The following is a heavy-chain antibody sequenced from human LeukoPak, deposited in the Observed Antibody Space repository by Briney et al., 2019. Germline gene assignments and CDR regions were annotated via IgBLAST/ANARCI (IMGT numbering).Heavy chain of an antibody. D-gene: IGHD5-12*01. Sequence: ASVTVSCKASGYSFTSFAMHWVRQAPGQGLEWMGWINAGDGDTKYSQKFQGRVTITGDTPASTVYMELSSLRSEDTAVYYCARANSGYGVWGQGTLVTVSS. CDR2: INAGDGDT. CDR3: ARANSGYGV. CDR1: GYSFTSFA. V-gene: IGHV1-3*01. J-gene: IGHJ4*02.